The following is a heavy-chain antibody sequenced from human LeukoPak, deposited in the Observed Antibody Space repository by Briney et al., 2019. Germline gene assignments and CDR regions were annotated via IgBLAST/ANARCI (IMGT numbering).Heavy chain of an antibody. CDR3: AKARSYCGGDCSLYAFDI. CDR1: GFTFSNYG. V-gene: IGHV3-23*01. Sequence: GGSLRLSCAASGFTFSNYGMTWVRQAPGKGLEWVSGISGSGHNRYYADSVKGRFSISRDNSKNTLFLQMNSLRAEDTAVYYCAKARSYCGGDCSLYAFDIWGQGTMVTVSS. CDR2: ISGSGHNR. J-gene: IGHJ3*02. D-gene: IGHD2-21*01.